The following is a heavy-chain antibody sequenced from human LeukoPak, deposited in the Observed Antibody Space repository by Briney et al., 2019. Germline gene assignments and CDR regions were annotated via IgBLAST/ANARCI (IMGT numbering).Heavy chain of an antibody. CDR2: IYHSGST. CDR1: GGSISSGGYS. Sequence: SETLSLTCAVSGGSISSGGYSWSWIRQPPGKGLEWIGYIYHSGSTYYNPSLKSRVTISVDRSKNQFSLKLSSVTAADTAVYYCARYDSSGYYYRSFDYWGQGTLVTVSS. J-gene: IGHJ4*02. V-gene: IGHV4-30-2*01. CDR3: ARYDSSGYYYRSFDY. D-gene: IGHD3-22*01.